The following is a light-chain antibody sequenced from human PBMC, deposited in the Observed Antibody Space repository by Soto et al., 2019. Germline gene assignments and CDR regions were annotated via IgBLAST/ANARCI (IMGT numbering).Light chain of an antibody. CDR2: GAS. CDR3: QQYGSSPRT. Sequence: EIVLTQSPATLSVSPGDRVTLSCRASQSVSDNLAWYQQKPGQAPRLLIYGASIRATDIPARFSGSGSGTEFSLTISSLQSEDFAVYYCQQYGSSPRTFGQGTKVDIK. CDR1: QSVSDN. V-gene: IGKV3D-15*01. J-gene: IGKJ1*01.